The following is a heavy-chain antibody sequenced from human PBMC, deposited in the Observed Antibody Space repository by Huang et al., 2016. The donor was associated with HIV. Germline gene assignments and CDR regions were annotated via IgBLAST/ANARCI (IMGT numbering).Heavy chain of an antibody. CDR3: ARGLWVLDAFDI. CDR2: IYYSRST. D-gene: IGHD3-16*01. Sequence: QVQLQESGPGLVKPSQTLSLTCTVSGGSISSGGYYWSWIRQPPGKGREGIGYIYYSRSTSYNPSLKSRVTISVDTSKNQFSLKRSSVTAADTAVYYWARGLWVLDAFDIWGQGTMVTVSS. CDR1: GGSISSGGYY. V-gene: IGHV4-30-4*08. J-gene: IGHJ3*02.